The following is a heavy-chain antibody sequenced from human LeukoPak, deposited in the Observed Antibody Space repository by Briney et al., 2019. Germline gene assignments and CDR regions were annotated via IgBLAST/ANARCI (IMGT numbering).Heavy chain of an antibody. CDR1: GDSITSGHY. Sequence: SETLSLTRAVSGDSITSGHYWGWIRQPPGKGLEWIGSIYHSGKTYYNPSLKSGVTISVDTSKNQFSLKLTSVTAADTAVYYCARMRWYYDFWSGYLDGSDVWGQGTMVTVSS. CDR3: ARMRWYYDFWSGYLDGSDV. V-gene: IGHV4-38-2*01. CDR2: IYHSGKT. D-gene: IGHD3-3*01. J-gene: IGHJ3*01.